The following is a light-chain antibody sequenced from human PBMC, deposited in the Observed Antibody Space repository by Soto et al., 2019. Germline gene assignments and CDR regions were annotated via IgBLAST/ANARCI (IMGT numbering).Light chain of an antibody. CDR1: QSISSY. Sequence: DIQMTQSPSSLSASVGDRVTITCRASQSISSYLNWYHQKPGQAHKLLIYSASFLQSGVPSRFSGCGSGTDFTLTISSLQPEDFANYYCQQSSTTPWTFGQGTKVEIK. V-gene: IGKV1-39*01. CDR2: SAS. J-gene: IGKJ1*01. CDR3: QQSSTTPWT.